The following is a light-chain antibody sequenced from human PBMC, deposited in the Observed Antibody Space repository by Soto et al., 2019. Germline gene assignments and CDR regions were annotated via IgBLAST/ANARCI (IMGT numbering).Light chain of an antibody. CDR1: QSVSSSY. CDR2: GAA. V-gene: IGKV3-20*01. Sequence: EIVLTQSPGTLSLSPGERATLSCRASQSVSSSYLAWYQQKPGQAPRLLIYGAASRATGIPDRFSGSGSGTAFTLTIRRLAPEVFEVYYCQQYGSPLTFGGGTKVEIK. J-gene: IGKJ4*01. CDR3: QQYGSPLT.